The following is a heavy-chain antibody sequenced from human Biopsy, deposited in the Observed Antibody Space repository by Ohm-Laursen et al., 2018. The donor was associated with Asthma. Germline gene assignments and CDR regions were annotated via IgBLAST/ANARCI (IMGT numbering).Heavy chain of an antibody. Sequence: SVKVSCKSLGGTFNTYVIGWVRQTPGQGLEWMGGINSVFGTTTYPQKFQDRVTITADDSTGTVYMELSSLRSEDTAVYYCARKAGSCISRTCYSLDFWGQGTLVTVSS. CDR3: ARKAGSCISRTCYSLDF. CDR2: INSVFGTT. D-gene: IGHD2-2*01. V-gene: IGHV1-69*13. J-gene: IGHJ4*02. CDR1: GGTFNTYV.